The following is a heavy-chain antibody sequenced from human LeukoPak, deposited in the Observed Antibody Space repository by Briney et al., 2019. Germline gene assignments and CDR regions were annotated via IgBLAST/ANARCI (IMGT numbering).Heavy chain of an antibody. D-gene: IGHD2-21*02. J-gene: IGHJ4*02. V-gene: IGHV3-23*01. CDR2: ISGSGGST. CDR3: AKDASGDLSSFDY. CDR1: GFTFSSYA. Sequence: PGGSLRLSCVASGFTFSSYAMSWVRQAPGKGLEWVAGISGSGGSTYHADSVRVRLTVSRDNSKNTLYLQMNSLRAEDTAVYYCAKDASGDLSSFDYWGQGTLVTVSS.